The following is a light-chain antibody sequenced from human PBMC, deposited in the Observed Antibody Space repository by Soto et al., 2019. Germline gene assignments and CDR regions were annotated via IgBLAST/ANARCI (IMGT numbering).Light chain of an antibody. CDR2: EDN. Sequence: NFMLTQPHSVSESPGKTVIISCTRSSGSIASNYVQWYQQRPGSSPTTVIYEDNQRPSGVPYRFSGSIDSSSNSASLTISGLETDDEADYFCQSYDATNQVFGGGTKLTVL. J-gene: IGLJ3*02. CDR3: QSYDATNQV. V-gene: IGLV6-57*01. CDR1: SGSIASNY.